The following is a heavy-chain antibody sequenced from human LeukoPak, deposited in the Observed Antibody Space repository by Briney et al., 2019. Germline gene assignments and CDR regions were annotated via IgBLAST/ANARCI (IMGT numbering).Heavy chain of an antibody. D-gene: IGHD3-3*01. V-gene: IGHV4-39*01. CDR2: IYYSGST. Sequence: SETLSLTCTVSGGSISSSSYYWGWIRQPPGKGLEWIGSIYYSGSTYYNPSLKSRVTISVDTSKNQFSLKLSSVTAADTAVYYCARHLKRTYYDFWSGYEPHYYYHGMDVWGQGTTVTVSS. CDR1: GGSISSSSYY. J-gene: IGHJ6*02. CDR3: ARHLKRTYYDFWSGYEPHYYYHGMDV.